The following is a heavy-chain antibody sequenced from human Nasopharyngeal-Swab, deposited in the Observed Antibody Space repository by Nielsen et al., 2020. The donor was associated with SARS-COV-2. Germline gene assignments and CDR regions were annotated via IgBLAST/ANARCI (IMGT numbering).Heavy chain of an antibody. CDR1: GYTFTSYD. D-gene: IGHD2-2*02. V-gene: IGHV1-8*01. Sequence: ASVKVSCRASGYTFTSYDINWVRQATGQGLEWMGWMNPNSGNTGYAQKFQGRVTMTRNTSISTAYMELSSLRSEDTAVYYCARGGVRGYQLLYGYWGQGTLVTVSS. CDR2: MNPNSGNT. J-gene: IGHJ4*02. CDR3: ARGGVRGYQLLYGY.